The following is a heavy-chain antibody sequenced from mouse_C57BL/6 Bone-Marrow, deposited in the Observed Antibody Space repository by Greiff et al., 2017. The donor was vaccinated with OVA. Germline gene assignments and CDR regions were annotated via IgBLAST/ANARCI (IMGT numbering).Heavy chain of an antibody. J-gene: IGHJ2*01. Sequence: VQVVESGPGLVAPSQSLSITCTVSGFSLTSYGVDWVRQSPGKGLEWLGVIWGVGSTNYNSALKSRLSISKDNSKSQVILKRKSLQTDDTAMYYCARYYYGSSYCHPYFDYWGQGTTLTVSS. CDR1: GFSLTSYG. CDR2: IWGVGST. CDR3: ARYYYGSSYCHPYFDY. D-gene: IGHD1-1*01. V-gene: IGHV2-6*01.